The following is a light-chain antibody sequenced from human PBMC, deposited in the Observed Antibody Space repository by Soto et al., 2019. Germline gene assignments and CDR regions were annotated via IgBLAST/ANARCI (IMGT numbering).Light chain of an antibody. CDR3: SSYTSGSTYVV. J-gene: IGLJ2*01. V-gene: IGLV2-14*01. CDR2: DVS. Sequence: QSALTQPASVSGSPGQSITISCTGTNSDVGGYNYVSWYQQRPGIAPKLMIYDVSSRPSGVSNRFSGSKSGNTASLTISGLRAEDEAAYYCSSYTSGSTYVVFGGGTKLNVL. CDR1: NSDVGGYNY.